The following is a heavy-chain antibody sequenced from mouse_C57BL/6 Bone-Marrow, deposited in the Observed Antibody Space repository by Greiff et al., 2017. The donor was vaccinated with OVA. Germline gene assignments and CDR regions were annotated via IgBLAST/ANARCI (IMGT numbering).Heavy chain of an antibody. D-gene: IGHD1-1*01. V-gene: IGHV1-54*01. CDR3: AFTTVVAGDY. CDR2: INPGSGGT. Sequence: VKLMESGAELVRPGTSVKVSCKASGYAFTNYLIEWVKQRPGQGLEWIGVINPGSGGTNYNEKFKGKATLTADKSSSTAYMQLSSLTSEDSAVYFCAFTTVVAGDYWGQGTTLTVSS. J-gene: IGHJ2*01. CDR1: GYAFTNYL.